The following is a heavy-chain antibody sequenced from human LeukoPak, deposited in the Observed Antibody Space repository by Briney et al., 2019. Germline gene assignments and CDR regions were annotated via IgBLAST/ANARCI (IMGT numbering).Heavy chain of an antibody. CDR2: ISYDGSNK. CDR1: GITFSSYA. V-gene: IGHV3-30*04. Sequence: GGSLRLSCAASGITFSSYAMHWVRQAPGKGLEWVAVISYDGSNKYYADSVKGRFTISRDNSKNTLYLQMNSLRAEDTAVYYCASHWNDYGDFFLYYFDYWGQGTLVTVSS. D-gene: IGHD4-17*01. J-gene: IGHJ4*02. CDR3: ASHWNDYGDFFLYYFDY.